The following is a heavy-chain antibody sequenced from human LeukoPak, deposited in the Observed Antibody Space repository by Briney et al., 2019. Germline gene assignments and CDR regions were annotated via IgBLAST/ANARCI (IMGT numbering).Heavy chain of an antibody. CDR2: IFYSGST. CDR3: ARDSVAVAGIFYYYYMDV. CDR1: GGSISTSNYY. V-gene: IGHV4-39*07. Sequence: SETLSLTCTVSGGSISTSNYYWGWIRQPPGKGLEWIGNIFYSGSTYYSPSLRSRVTISLDTSRNQFSLKLSSVTAADTAVYYCARDSVAVAGIFYYYYMDVWGKGTTVTISS. J-gene: IGHJ6*03. D-gene: IGHD6-19*01.